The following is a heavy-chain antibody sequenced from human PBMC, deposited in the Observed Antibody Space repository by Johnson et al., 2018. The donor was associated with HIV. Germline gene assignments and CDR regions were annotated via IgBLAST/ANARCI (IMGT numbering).Heavy chain of an antibody. CDR1: GFTFSTYG. CDR3: ARVRGGTGHGAFDI. J-gene: IGHJ3*02. Sequence: VQLVESGGGVVQPGRSLRLSCAASGFTFSTYGMHWVRQTPGKGLEWVALISTDGNNKYYADSVKGRFTISRDNSKNTLYLQMNSLRTEDTAVYYCARVRGGTGHGAFDIWGQGTMVTVSS. CDR2: ISTDGNNK. V-gene: IGHV3-30*03.